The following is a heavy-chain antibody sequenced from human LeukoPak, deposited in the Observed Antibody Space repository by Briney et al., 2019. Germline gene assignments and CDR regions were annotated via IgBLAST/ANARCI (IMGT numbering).Heavy chain of an antibody. J-gene: IGHJ4*02. CDR1: GGSISSGSYY. Sequence: PSQTLSLTCTVSGGSISSGSYYWSWIRQPAGKGLEWIGRIYTSGSTNYNPSLKSRVTISVDTSKNQFSLKLSSVTAADTAVYYSAGSFLLDSSGYYRDYWGQGTLVTVSS. V-gene: IGHV4-61*02. CDR2: IYTSGST. D-gene: IGHD3-22*01. CDR3: AGSFLLDSSGYYRDY.